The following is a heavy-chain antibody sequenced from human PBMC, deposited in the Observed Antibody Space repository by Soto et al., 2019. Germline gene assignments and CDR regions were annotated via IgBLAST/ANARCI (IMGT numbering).Heavy chain of an antibody. Sequence: SALKVSCKASGYTFTTYDINWVRQATGQGLEWMGWMNPNSGNTGYAQKFQDRVTMTRNTSINTAYLELSSLRSDDTAVYYCARGPYCSRTTVCRRWVWFDPRGQGPLVTVSS. D-gene: IGHD2-2*01. CDR1: GYTFTTYD. CDR3: ARGPYCSRTTVCRRWVWFDP. V-gene: IGHV1-8*01. CDR2: MNPNSGNT. J-gene: IGHJ5*02.